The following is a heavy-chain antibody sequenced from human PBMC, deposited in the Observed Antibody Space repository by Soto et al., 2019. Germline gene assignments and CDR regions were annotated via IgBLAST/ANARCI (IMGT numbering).Heavy chain of an antibody. CDR3: ARLPLNHFDWLFGDSY. Sequence: PAESLSLTCTVSGGSICSSSYYWGWIRQPPGKGLEWIGSIYYSGSTYYNPSLKSRVTISVDTSKNQFYLKLSSVTAADSAVYYCARLPLNHFDWLFGDSYWGQGTLVTVSS. J-gene: IGHJ4*02. CDR2: IYYSGST. D-gene: IGHD3-9*01. CDR1: GGSICSSSYY. V-gene: IGHV4-39*01.